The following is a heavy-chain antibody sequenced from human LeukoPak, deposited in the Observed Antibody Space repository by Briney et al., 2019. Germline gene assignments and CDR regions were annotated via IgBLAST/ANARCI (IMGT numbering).Heavy chain of an antibody. D-gene: IGHD6-19*01. Sequence: PGRSLRLSCAASGFTFSSYAMHWVRQAPGKGLEWVAVISYDGSNKYYADSVKGRFTISRDNSKNTLYLQMNSLRAEDTAVYYCARDIAVAGTSPDYWGQGTLVTVSS. J-gene: IGHJ4*02. V-gene: IGHV3-30*04. CDR3: ARDIAVAGTSPDY. CDR1: GFTFSSYA. CDR2: ISYDGSNK.